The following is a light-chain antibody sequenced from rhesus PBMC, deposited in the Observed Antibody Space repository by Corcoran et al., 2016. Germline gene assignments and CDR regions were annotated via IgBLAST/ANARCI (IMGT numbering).Light chain of an antibody. CDR2: SAS. CDR3: QHYYDNPLT. CDR1: QNIYSN. Sequence: DIQMTQSPSALSASVGDRVTISCRASQNIYSNLAWYQQKPGKAPKLLIYSASSLQTGIPSRFSGSGSGTDFTRTSNSLQPEDSAAYYCQHYYDNPLTFGGGTKVELK. J-gene: IGKJ4*01. V-gene: IGKV1S12*01.